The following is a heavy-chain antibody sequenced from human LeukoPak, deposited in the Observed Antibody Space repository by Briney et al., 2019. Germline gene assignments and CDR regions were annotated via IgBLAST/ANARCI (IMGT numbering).Heavy chain of an antibody. V-gene: IGHV3-15*01. J-gene: IGHJ4*03. CDR2: IKSKTDGGTT. Sequence: GGSLRLSCAPSGFIFSNAWMNWVRQAPGKGLEWVGLIKSKTDGGTTDHTAPVKGRFTISRDDSKNTLYLQMNSLKTEDTAVYYCTTEACRGDNCYFDYWGQGTLVTVSS. CDR3: TTEACRGDNCYFDY. CDR1: GFIFSNAW. D-gene: IGHD2-21*01.